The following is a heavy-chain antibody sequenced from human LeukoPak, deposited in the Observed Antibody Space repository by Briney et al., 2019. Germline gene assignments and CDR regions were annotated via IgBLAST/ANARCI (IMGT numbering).Heavy chain of an antibody. Sequence: SETLSLTCTVSGGSISSGDYYWSWIRQPPGKGLEWIGYIYYSGSTYYNPSLKSRVTISADTSKNQFSLKLSSVTAADTAVYYCARSGDIFGSPSTDYWAREPWSPSPQ. V-gene: IGHV4-30-4*08. J-gene: IGHJ4*02. CDR3: ARSGDIFGSPSTDY. CDR1: GGSISSGDYY. CDR2: IYYSGST. D-gene: IGHD3-9*01.